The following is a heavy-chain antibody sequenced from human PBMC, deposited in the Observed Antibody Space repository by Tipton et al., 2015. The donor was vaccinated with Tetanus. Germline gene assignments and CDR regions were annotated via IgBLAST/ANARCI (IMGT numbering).Heavy chain of an antibody. CDR2: ISYSGST. J-gene: IGHJ4*02. CDR1: GASISTSRRFD. Sequence: LRLSCTVSGASISTSRRFDWGWIRQPPGKGLEWIGSISYSGSTSYSPSLRSRVTMSVATSRNQFSLNLTSVTAADTAVYYCARHLIYTYTSRYFDYWGLGTLVTVSS. CDR3: ARHLIYTYTSRYFDY. V-gene: IGHV4-39*01. D-gene: IGHD5-18*01.